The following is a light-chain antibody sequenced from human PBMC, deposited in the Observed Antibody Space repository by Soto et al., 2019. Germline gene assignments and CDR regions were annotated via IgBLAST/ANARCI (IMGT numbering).Light chain of an antibody. V-gene: IGKV3-11*01. Sequence: EIVLTQSPASLSLSPGEGVTLSCRASQRVSSYLAWYQQKHGQAPRLLIYDASNRATGIPARFSGSGSGTDFTLTIISLEPEDFAVYYCQQRSNWPTFGQGTRLEIK. CDR1: QRVSSY. CDR2: DAS. J-gene: IGKJ5*01. CDR3: QQRSNWPT.